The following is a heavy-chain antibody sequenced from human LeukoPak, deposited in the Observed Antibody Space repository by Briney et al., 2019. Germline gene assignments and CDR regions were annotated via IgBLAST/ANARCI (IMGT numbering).Heavy chain of an antibody. CDR1: GYTFTSYY. J-gene: IGHJ6*03. V-gene: IGHV1-46*01. CDR3: ARDSSGYPSYYYMDV. Sequence: ASVKVSCKASGYTFTSYYMHWVRQAPGQGLEWMGIINPSGGSTSYAQKFQGRVTMTRDTSTSTVYMELSSLRSEDTAVYYCARDSSGYPSYYYMDVWGKGTTVTVSS. CDR2: INPSGGST. D-gene: IGHD3-22*01.